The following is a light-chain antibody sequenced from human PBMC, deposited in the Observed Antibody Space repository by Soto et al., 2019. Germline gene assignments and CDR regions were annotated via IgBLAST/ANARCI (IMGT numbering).Light chain of an antibody. V-gene: IGKV1-39*01. CDR2: AAS. J-gene: IGKJ5*01. Sequence: DIQMTQSPSSVSASVGDRITITCRASQTLNNYLTWFQQKPGKAPKVLIYAASTLQSGVPSRFSGSDSGTDFTLTISSLQPEDFATYYCHQSYSIPVTFGQGTRLEIK. CDR1: QTLNNY. CDR3: HQSYSIPVT.